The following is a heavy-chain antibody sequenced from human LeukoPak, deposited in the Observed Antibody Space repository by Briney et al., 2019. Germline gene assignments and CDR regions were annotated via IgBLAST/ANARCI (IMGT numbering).Heavy chain of an antibody. CDR2: IYDSGST. CDR1: GGSISSYY. V-gene: IGHV4-59*01. CDR3: ARGGSWLRGIYYYYMDV. Sequence: SETLSLTCTVSGGSISSYYWSWIRQPPGKGLEWIGYIYDSGSTNYNPSLKSRVTISVDTSKNQFSLKLSSVTAADTAVYYCARGGSWLRGIYYYYMDVWGKGTTVTVSS. D-gene: IGHD5-12*01. J-gene: IGHJ6*03.